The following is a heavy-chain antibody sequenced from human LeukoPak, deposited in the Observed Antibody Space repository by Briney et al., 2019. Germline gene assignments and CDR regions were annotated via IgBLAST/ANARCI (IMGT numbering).Heavy chain of an antibody. Sequence: ASVKVSCKASGYTFTSYGISWVRQAPGQGVEWMGWISAYNGNTNYAQKLEGRVTMTTDTSTSTAYMELRSLRSDDTAVYYCARGVQQQLIYYFDYWGQGTLVTVSS. CDR1: GYTFTSYG. D-gene: IGHD6-13*01. CDR3: ARGVQQQLIYYFDY. J-gene: IGHJ4*02. CDR2: ISAYNGNT. V-gene: IGHV1-18*01.